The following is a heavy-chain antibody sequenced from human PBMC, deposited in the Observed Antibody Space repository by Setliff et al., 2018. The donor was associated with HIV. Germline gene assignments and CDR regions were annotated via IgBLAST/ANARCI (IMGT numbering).Heavy chain of an antibody. D-gene: IGHD3-22*01. Sequence: GGSLRLSCAASGFSLRTYAMSWVRQAPGKGLEWVSVISGSGGSTYYADSVKGRFTLSRDTSKNTLSLQMNSLRPEDTAVFYCARVRLYSSALDYWGQGTLVTVSS. V-gene: IGHV3-23*01. CDR3: ARVRLYSSALDY. CDR2: ISGSGGST. CDR1: GFSLRTYA. J-gene: IGHJ4*02.